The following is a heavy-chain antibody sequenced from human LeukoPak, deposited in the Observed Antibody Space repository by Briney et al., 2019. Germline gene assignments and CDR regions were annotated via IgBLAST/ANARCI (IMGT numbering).Heavy chain of an antibody. CDR3: ATGIGTLWSGYYHDY. Sequence: SVKVSCKASGGTFSTYAISLVRQAPGQGLEWMGRIIPVLGVANYAQKFQGRVTISADKSTSTAYMEVSSLRSEDTAVYYCATGIGTLWSGYYHDYWGQGTLVTVSS. J-gene: IGHJ4*02. CDR2: IIPVLGVA. D-gene: IGHD3-3*01. CDR1: GGTFSTYA. V-gene: IGHV1-69*04.